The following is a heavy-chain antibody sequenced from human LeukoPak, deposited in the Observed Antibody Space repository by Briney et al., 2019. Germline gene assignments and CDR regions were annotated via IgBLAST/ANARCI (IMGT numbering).Heavy chain of an antibody. CDR1: GLTFTTYW. V-gene: IGHV3-7*03. D-gene: IGHD3-22*01. CDR2: IKQDGTEK. J-gene: IGHJ4*02. Sequence: PGESLRLSCAASGLTFTTYWMSWVRQPPGKGLEWVANIKQDGTEKYYVDSVKGRFTISRDNAKNSLYLQMNSLRAEDTAVYYCARDYYDSSGYYYFDYWGQGTLVTVSS. CDR3: ARDYYDSSGYYYFDY.